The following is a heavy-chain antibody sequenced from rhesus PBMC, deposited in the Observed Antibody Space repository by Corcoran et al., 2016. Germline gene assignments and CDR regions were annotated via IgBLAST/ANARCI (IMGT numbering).Heavy chain of an antibody. J-gene: IGHJ5-2*02. CDR2: IYGRIGST. D-gene: IGHD1-20*01. V-gene: IGHV4S7*01. CDR3: ARAGTTSLDV. Sequence: QVQLQESGPGLVKPSETLSLTCAVSSGSLSSGYGWSWIRQPPGKGLEWIGHIYGRIGSTYYNPSLKSRVTISKDTSKNQFSLKLSSVTAADTAVYYCARAGTTSLDVWGRGVLVTVSS. CDR1: SGSLSSGYG.